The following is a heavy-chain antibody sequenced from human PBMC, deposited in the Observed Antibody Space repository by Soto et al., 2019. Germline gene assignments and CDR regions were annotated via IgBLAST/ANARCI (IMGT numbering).Heavy chain of an antibody. V-gene: IGHV5-51*01. Sequence: GGSLKISCEGSGFSFTRYTIGWVRQMPGKGLEWMGIINPGDSESRYSPSFQGQVTISADKSISTAYLQWSSLKASDTAMYYCTLSYGDSYYYYNSMDVWGQGTTVTVSS. CDR1: GFSFTRYT. D-gene: IGHD4-17*01. CDR2: INPGDSES. J-gene: IGHJ6*02. CDR3: TLSYGDSYYYYNSMDV.